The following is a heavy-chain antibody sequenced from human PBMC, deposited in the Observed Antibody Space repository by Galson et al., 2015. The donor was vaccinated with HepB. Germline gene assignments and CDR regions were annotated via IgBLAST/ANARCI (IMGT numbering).Heavy chain of an antibody. CDR3: ATGKLWPLDS. J-gene: IGHJ4*02. CDR2: IIPVLGSA. D-gene: IGHD3-10*01. V-gene: IGHV1-69*10. Sequence: SVKVSCKASGGTFSHYAVSWVRQAPGQGLEWMGGIIPVLGSANYAQKFQGRVSITADHSTGTAYMELTTLRSEDTALYYCATGKLWPLDSWGQGTLVTVSS. CDR1: GGTFSHYA.